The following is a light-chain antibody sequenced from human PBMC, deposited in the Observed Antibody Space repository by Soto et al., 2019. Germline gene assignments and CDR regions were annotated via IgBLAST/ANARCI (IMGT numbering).Light chain of an antibody. J-gene: IGLJ3*02. V-gene: IGLV2-23*01. CDR1: NNDVANYNL. Sequence: QSALTQPASVSGSPGQSITISCTGTNNDVANYNLVSWYPHHPGKAPKLRIYEGSKRPAGVSNRGSGSKSANTASLTISGLQAEDEADYYCCSDAGSRSWVFGGGTKLTVL. CDR2: EGS. CDR3: CSDAGSRSWV.